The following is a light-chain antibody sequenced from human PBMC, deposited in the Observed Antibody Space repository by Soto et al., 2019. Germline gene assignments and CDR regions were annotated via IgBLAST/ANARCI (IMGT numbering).Light chain of an antibody. J-gene: IGKJ4*01. CDR3: QQYDNYPLT. CDR1: QSVRSW. V-gene: IGKV1-5*01. Sequence: DIQMTQSPSTLSASVGDRVTITCRASQSVRSWLAWYQQKPGRVPKFLIYDASSLESGVPSRFSGSGSGTEFTLTISNLQPDDFATYYCQQYDNYPLTFGGGTKVEI. CDR2: DAS.